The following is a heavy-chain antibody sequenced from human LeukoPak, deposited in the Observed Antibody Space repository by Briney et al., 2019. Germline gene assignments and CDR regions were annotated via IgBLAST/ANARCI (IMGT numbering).Heavy chain of an antibody. CDR3: ARGAYGDYVFYY. J-gene: IGHJ4*02. CDR1: GGSLSSGGSY. Sequence: SQTLSLTCTVSGGSLSSGGSYWSWIRQHPGKGLEWSGYIYYSGSTYYNPSLKSRVTISVDTSKNQFSLKLSSVTAADTAVYDCARGAYGDYVFYYWGQGTLVTVSS. CDR2: IYYSGST. V-gene: IGHV4-31*03. D-gene: IGHD4-17*01.